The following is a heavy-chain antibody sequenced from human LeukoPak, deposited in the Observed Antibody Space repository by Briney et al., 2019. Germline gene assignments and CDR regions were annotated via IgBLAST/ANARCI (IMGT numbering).Heavy chain of an antibody. CDR3: ARVPPHYYGSGSYYRRNGLFDY. D-gene: IGHD3-10*01. CDR2: INHSGST. J-gene: IGHJ4*02. V-gene: IGHV4-34*01. Sequence: GSLRLSCAASGFTFSSYEMNWVRQPPGKGLEWIGEINHSGSTNYNPSLKSRVTISVDTSKNQFSLKLSSVTAADTAVYYCARVPPHYYGSGSYYRRNGLFDYWGQGTLVTVSS. CDR1: GFTFSSYE.